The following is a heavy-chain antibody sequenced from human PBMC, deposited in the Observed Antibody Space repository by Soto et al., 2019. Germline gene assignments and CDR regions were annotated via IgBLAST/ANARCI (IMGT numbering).Heavy chain of an antibody. D-gene: IGHD4-17*01. CDR3: AGDSGDYPGIAEGYDS. CDR1: GYTFTGYY. CDR2: INPNSGGT. Sequence: ASVKVSCKASGYTFTGYYMHWVRQAPGQGLEWMGWINPNSGGTNYAQKFQGRVTMTRDTSISTAYMELSRLRSDDTAVYYCAGDSGDYPGIAEGYDSWGQGTLVTVSS. J-gene: IGHJ4*02. V-gene: IGHV1-2*02.